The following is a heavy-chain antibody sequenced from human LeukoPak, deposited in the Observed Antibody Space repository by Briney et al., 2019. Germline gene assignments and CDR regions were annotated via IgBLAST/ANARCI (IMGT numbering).Heavy chain of an antibody. CDR1: GGSISSGDYY. J-gene: IGHJ4*02. CDR2: IYYSGST. V-gene: IGHV4-30-4*01. CDR3: ARVGDYYDSSGYYAY. D-gene: IGHD3-22*01. Sequence: PSQTLSLTCTVSGGSISSGDYYWSWIRQSPGKGLEWIGYIYYSGSTYYNPSLKSRVTISVDTSKNQFSLKLSSVTAADTAVYYCARVGDYYDSSGYYAYWGQGTLVTVSS.